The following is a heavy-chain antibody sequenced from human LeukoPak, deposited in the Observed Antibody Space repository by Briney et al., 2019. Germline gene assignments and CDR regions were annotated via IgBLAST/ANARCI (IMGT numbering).Heavy chain of an antibody. V-gene: IGHV1-2*02. J-gene: IGHJ5*02. CDR1: GYTFTGYY. Sequence: ASVKVSCKASGYTFTGYYMHWVRQAPGQGLEWMGWINPNSGGTNYAQKFQGRVTMTRDTSISTAYMELSRLRSGDTAVYYCARAGVRCSSTSCYRDDKFDPWGQGTLVTVSS. CDR2: INPNSGGT. D-gene: IGHD2-2*01. CDR3: ARAGVRCSSTSCYRDDKFDP.